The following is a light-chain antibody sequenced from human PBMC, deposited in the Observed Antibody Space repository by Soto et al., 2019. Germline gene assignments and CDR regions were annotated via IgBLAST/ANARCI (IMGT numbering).Light chain of an antibody. Sequence: SYELTQPPSVSVSQGQTASITCSGDKLGDKYACWYQQKPGQSPVPVIYQDSKRPSGIPERFSGSNSGNTATLTISGTQAMDEADYYCQAWDSSTVVFGGGTKLTV. CDR2: QDS. V-gene: IGLV3-1*01. CDR1: KLGDKY. J-gene: IGLJ2*01. CDR3: QAWDSSTVV.